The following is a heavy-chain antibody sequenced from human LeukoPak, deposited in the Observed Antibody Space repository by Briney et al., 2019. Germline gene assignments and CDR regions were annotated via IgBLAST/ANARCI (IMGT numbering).Heavy chain of an antibody. CDR2: IYHSGST. CDR3: ARPSSITSKAFGY. Sequence: PSETLSLTCTVSGGSISSGSYYWGWIRQPPGKGLEWIGYIYHSGSTYYNPSLKSRVTISGDQSNNQFSLKLTSVTAADTAVYYCARPSSITSKAFGYWGQGTLVTVSS. J-gene: IGHJ4*02. CDR1: GGSISSGSYY. V-gene: IGHV4-30-2*01. D-gene: IGHD2-2*01.